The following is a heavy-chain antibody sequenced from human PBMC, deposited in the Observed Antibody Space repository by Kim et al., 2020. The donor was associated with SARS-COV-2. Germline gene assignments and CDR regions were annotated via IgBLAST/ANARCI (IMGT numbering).Heavy chain of an antibody. Sequence: GGSLRLSCAASGFTFSNSGMHWVRQAPGKGLEWVALISSDGSNKYYADSVKGRFTISRDNSKNTVYLQMNSLRDEDTAVYYCARRGGYNSADYWGQGTLV. CDR2: ISSDGSNK. V-gene: IGHV3-30*03. J-gene: IGHJ4*02. CDR3: ARRGGYNSADY. CDR1: GFTFSNSG. D-gene: IGHD5-18*01.